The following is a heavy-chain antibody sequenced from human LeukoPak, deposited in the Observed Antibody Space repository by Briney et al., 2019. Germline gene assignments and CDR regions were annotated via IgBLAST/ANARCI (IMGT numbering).Heavy chain of an antibody. Sequence: GGSLRLSCAASGFTFSSYGLHWVRQAPGKRREGVTVTWLDGTKNQYADSVKGRFALSRDTSKYTLYLQMKSLRVEDTAVYYCARTPQYYYGSGSWNYWYFDLWGRGTLVTVSS. V-gene: IGHV3-33*01. CDR1: GFTFSSYG. J-gene: IGHJ2*01. CDR2: TWLDGTKN. D-gene: IGHD3-10*01. CDR3: ARTPQYYYGSGSWNYWYFDL.